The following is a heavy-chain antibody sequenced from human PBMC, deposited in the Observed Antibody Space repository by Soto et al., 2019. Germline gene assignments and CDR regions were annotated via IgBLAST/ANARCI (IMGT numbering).Heavy chain of an antibody. CDR1: GYTFTSYG. Sequence: ASVKVACKASGYTFTSYGISWVRQAPGQGLEWMGWISAYNGNTNYAQKLQGRVTMTTDTSTSTAYMELRSLRSDDTAVYYCARDYSSGWLYYFDYWGQGTLVTVSS. CDR3: ARDYSSGWLYYFDY. CDR2: ISAYNGNT. V-gene: IGHV1-18*04. J-gene: IGHJ4*02. D-gene: IGHD6-19*01.